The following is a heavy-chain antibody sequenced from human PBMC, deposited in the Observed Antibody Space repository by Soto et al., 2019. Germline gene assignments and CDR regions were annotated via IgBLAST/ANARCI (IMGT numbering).Heavy chain of an antibody. J-gene: IGHJ5*02. CDR1: GGSISSGGYY. CDR2: IYYSGST. Sequence: PSETLSLTCTVSGGSISSGGYYWSWIRQHPGKGLEWIGYIYYSGSTYYNPSLKSRVTISVDTSKNQFSLKLSSVTAADTAVYYCARGQARWFDPWGQGTLVTVSS. V-gene: IGHV4-31*03. CDR3: ARGQARWFDP.